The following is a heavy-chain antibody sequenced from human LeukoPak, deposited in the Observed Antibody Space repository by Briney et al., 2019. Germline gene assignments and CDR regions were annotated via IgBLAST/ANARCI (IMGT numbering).Heavy chain of an antibody. Sequence: SETLSLTCTVSGGSISSSSYYWGWIRQPPGKGLEWIGSIYYSGSTYYNPSLKSRVTISVDTSKNQFSLKLSSVTAADTAVYYCARELRSGDYFDYWGQGTLVTVSS. J-gene: IGHJ4*02. D-gene: IGHD4-17*01. CDR3: ARELRSGDYFDY. CDR2: IYYSGST. CDR1: GGSISSSSYY. V-gene: IGHV4-39*07.